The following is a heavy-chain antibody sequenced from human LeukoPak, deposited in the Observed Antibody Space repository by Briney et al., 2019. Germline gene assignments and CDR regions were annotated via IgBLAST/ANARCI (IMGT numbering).Heavy chain of an antibody. J-gene: IGHJ4*02. D-gene: IGHD2-2*01. V-gene: IGHV4-59*12. CDR3: ARGLWGYCSSTSCPRYFDY. CDR1: GGSISSYY. CDR2: IYYSGTT. Sequence: PSETLSLTCTVSGGSISSYYWSWIRQPPGKGLEWIGYIYYSGTTNYNPSLKSRVTISVDTSKNQFSLKLSSVTAADTAVYYCARGLWGYCSSTSCPRYFDYWGQGTLVTVSS.